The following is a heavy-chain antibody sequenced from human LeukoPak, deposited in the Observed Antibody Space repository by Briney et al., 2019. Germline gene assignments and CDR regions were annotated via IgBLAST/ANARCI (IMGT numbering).Heavy chain of an antibody. CDR1: GFTFSTYW. CDR2: IKEDGSEK. Sequence: GGSLRLSCAASGFTFSTYWMSWVRQAPGKGLEWVVNIKEDGSEKNYVDSVKGRFTISRDNAKNSLYLQMNSLRAEDTAVYYCARDGVRDGLYFDYWGQGTPVTVSS. CDR3: ARDGVRDGLYFDY. D-gene: IGHD5-24*01. V-gene: IGHV3-7*01. J-gene: IGHJ4*02.